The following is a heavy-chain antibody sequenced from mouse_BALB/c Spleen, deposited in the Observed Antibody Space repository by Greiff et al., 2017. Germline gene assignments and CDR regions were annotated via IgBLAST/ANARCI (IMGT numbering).Heavy chain of an antibody. V-gene: IGHV3-6*02. CDR1: GYSITSGYY. CDR2: ISYDGSN. J-gene: IGHJ4*01. CDR3: AREGFTTVRAMDY. D-gene: IGHD1-1*01. Sequence: EVKLMESGPGLVKPSQSLSLTCSVTGYSITSGYYWNWIRQFPGNKLEWMGYISYDGSNNYNPSLKNRISITRDTSKNQFFLKLNSVTTEDTATYYCAREGFTTVRAMDYWGQGTSVTVSS.